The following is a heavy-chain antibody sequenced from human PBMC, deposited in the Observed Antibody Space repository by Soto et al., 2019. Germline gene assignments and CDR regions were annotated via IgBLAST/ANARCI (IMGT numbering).Heavy chain of an antibody. CDR1: GYTFTGYA. V-gene: IGHV1-3*01. CDR2: INAGNGKT. Sequence: QVQLVQSGAEVKKPGASVKVSCKASGYTFTGYAMHLVRQAPGQRLESLGWINAGNGKTKYPQKFQGRVTITRDTSAITAYLELSSLTSEDTAVYYCASGSWVATTAAYYLDYWGQACLITVSS. CDR3: ASGSWVATTAAYYLDY. D-gene: IGHD5-12*01. J-gene: IGHJ4*02.